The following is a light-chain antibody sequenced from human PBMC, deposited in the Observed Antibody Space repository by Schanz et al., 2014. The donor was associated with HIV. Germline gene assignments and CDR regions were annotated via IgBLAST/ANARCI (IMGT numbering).Light chain of an antibody. Sequence: QSVLTQPPSVSGAPGQRVTISCTGSGSIHWYQQLPGTAPKLLIYDNINRPSGVPVRFSGSKSGTSASLAITGLQAEDEGDYYCAAWDGSLNGYVFGTGTKLTVL. V-gene: IGLV1-40*01. CDR1: GS. CDR2: DNI. CDR3: AAWDGSLNGYV. J-gene: IGLJ1*01.